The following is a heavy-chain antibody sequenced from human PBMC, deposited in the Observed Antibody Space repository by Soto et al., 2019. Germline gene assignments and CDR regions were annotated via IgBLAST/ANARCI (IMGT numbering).Heavy chain of an antibody. CDR1: GASIRNYY. D-gene: IGHD2-8*01. Sequence: SETLSLTCSVSGASIRNYYWHWVRQLPGKGLEWIGYVYTPDYTRYNSSLKSRVTISVDKSKNEFSLNLTSVTAADTAVYYCARSPGYFTISSLDPWGQGTLVTVSS. J-gene: IGHJ5*02. CDR2: VYTPDYT. CDR3: ARSPGYFTISSLDP. V-gene: IGHV4-4*08.